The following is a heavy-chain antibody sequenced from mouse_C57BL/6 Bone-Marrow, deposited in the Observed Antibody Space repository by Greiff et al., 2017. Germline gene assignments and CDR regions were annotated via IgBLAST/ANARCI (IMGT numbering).Heavy chain of an antibody. CDR1: GYTFTTYP. V-gene: IGHV1-47*01. Sequence: QVQLQQSGAELVKPGASVKMSCKASGYTFTTYPIEWMKQNHGKSLEWIGNFHPYNDDTKYNEKFKGKATLTVEKSSNTVYLELSRLTDDDSAVYYCARSSTFFYYFDYWGQGTTLTVSS. CDR3: ARSSTFFYYFDY. J-gene: IGHJ2*01. CDR2: FHPYNDDT. D-gene: IGHD5-1*01.